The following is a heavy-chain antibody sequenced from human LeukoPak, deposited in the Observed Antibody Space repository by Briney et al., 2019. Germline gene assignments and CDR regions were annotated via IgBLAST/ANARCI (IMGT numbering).Heavy chain of an antibody. D-gene: IGHD3-22*01. CDR2: ISSSGSTI. J-gene: IGHJ4*02. CDR3: VGEYYYDSSGYYSGFDY. Sequence: PGGSLRLSCAASGFTLSDYYMSWIRQAPGKGLEWASYISSSGSTIYYADSVKGRFTISRDNAKNSLYLQMNSLRAEDTAVYYCVGEYYYDSSGYYSGFDYWGQGTLVTVSS. V-gene: IGHV3-11*01. CDR1: GFTLSDYY.